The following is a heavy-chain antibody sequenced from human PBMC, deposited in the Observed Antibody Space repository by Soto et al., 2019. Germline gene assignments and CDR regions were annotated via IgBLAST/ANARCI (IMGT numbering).Heavy chain of an antibody. Sequence: SETLSLTCTVSGGSISSYYWSWIRQPPGKGLEWIGEMSHSGGTHFNPSLKSRVTISVDTSKNQFTLKMSSVTAADTALYYCARVERGTATTVVDAFDIWGPGTMVTVSS. D-gene: IGHD1-1*01. CDR3: ARVERGTATTVVDAFDI. J-gene: IGHJ3*02. V-gene: IGHV4-59*04. CDR1: GGSISSYY. CDR2: MSHSGGT.